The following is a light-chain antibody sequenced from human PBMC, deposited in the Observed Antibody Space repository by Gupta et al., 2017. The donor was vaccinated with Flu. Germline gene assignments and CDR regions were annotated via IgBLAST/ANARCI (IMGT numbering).Light chain of an antibody. Sequence: QSALIQPASVSGSPGQSITISCTGPTSDIVDYNYVSWYQHHPGTAPKLIIYEATNRPSGGSTRFSGSKSGNTASPTISGLQAEEEAHYYCSSYVNSRTLFGGGTKLTVL. J-gene: IGLJ2*01. CDR1: TSDIVDYNY. CDR3: SSYVNSRTL. CDR2: EAT. V-gene: IGLV2-14*01.